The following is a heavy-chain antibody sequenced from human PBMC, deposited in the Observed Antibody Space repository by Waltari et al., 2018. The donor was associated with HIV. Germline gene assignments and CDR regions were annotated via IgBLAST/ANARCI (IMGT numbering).Heavy chain of an antibody. CDR1: GGSISSRTR. Sequence: QVQLPESGPGLVKPSGTLALTCAFPGGSISSRTRRSWVSKPPGKGLEWLGEVYPSGNTNYNPYLKSRVTISLDKAKSQFSLKLSSVTAADTAIYHCARDRAIVIVPAARSAFDIWGQGTMVTVSS. J-gene: IGHJ3*02. V-gene: IGHV4-4*02. CDR2: VYPSGNT. CDR3: ARDRAIVIVPAARSAFDI. D-gene: IGHD2-2*01.